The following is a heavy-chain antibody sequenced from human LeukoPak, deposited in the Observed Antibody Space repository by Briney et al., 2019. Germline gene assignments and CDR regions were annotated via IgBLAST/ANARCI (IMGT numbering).Heavy chain of an antibody. CDR2: ISSGSSYM. CDR1: GFTFSRNS. CDR3: ARDYYDSSGSSWFDP. Sequence: GGSLRLSSAASGFTFSRNSMNWVPQAPGKGLEWVSSISSGSSYMYYADAVKGRFTISRDNAKNSLYLQMNSLRAKATAVYYCARDYYDSSGSSWFDPWGQGTLVTVSS. V-gene: IGHV3-21*01. D-gene: IGHD3-22*01. J-gene: IGHJ5*02.